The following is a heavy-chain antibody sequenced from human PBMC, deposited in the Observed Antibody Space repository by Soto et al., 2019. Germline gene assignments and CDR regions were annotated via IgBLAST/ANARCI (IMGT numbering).Heavy chain of an antibody. D-gene: IGHD3-16*01. CDR2: ISDDGSNR. Sequence: GGSLRLSCAASGFTFSDYGMNWVRQAPGKGREWVAVISDDGSNRYSAESVKGRFTISIDNSKNTMYLQMNSLRAEDTAVYYCASDGGYYYGMDAWGQGTTVTVSS. V-gene: IGHV3-30*03. J-gene: IGHJ6*02. CDR1: GFTFSDYG. CDR3: ASDGGYYYGMDA.